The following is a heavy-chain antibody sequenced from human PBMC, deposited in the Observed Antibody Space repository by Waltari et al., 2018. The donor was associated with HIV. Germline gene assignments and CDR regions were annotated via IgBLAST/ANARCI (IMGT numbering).Heavy chain of an antibody. D-gene: IGHD3-22*01. Sequence: QVQLVESGGGVVQPGRSLSLSCAASGFTFSSYGMHWVRQAPGKGLEWVAVIWYDGSNKYYADSVKGRFTISRDNSKNTLYLQMNSLRAEDTAVYYCARDPYYYDSSGYHGRFDYWGQGTLVTVSS. CDR1: GFTFSSYG. CDR3: ARDPYYYDSSGYHGRFDY. J-gene: IGHJ4*02. CDR2: IWYDGSNK. V-gene: IGHV3-33*01.